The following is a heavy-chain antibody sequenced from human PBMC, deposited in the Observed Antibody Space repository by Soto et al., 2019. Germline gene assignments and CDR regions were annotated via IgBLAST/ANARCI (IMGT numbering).Heavy chain of an antibody. Sequence: EVQLVESGGGLVKPGGSLRLSCAASGFTFSSYSMNWVRQAPGKGLEWVSSISSSSSYIYYADSVKGRFTISRDHAKNSPYLQRNSLRAEDTSVYYCARDGGYGYYYDMDIWGKGTTVTVSS. CDR2: ISSSSSYI. D-gene: IGHD5-12*01. V-gene: IGHV3-21*01. CDR1: GFTFSSYS. CDR3: ARDGGYGYYYDMDI. J-gene: IGHJ6*03.